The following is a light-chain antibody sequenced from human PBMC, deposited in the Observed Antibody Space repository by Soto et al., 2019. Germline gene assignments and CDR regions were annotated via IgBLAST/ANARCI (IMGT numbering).Light chain of an antibody. Sequence: SVLTQPASVSGSPGQSITISCTGTSRDVGGYDYVSWYQLHPGKAPKLMVFEVNNRPSGVSYRFSGSKSGNTASLTISGLQAEDEADYFCSSYSISTAYLFGTGTKVTVL. CDR3: SSYSISTAYL. CDR1: SRDVGGYDY. V-gene: IGLV2-14*01. J-gene: IGLJ1*01. CDR2: EVN.